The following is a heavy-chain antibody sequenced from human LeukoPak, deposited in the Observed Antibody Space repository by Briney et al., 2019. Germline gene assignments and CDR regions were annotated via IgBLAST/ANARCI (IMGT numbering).Heavy chain of an antibody. V-gene: IGHV1-18*01. CDR3: ARKRGIVGATSSGAFDI. J-gene: IGHJ3*02. CDR2: ISAYNGNT. Sequence: ASVKVSCKASGYTFTSYGISWVRQGPGQGLEWMGWISAYNGNTNYAQKLQGRVTMTTDTSTSTAYMELRSLRSDDTAVYYCARKRGIVGATSSGAFDIWGQGTMVTVSS. D-gene: IGHD1-26*01. CDR1: GYTFTSYG.